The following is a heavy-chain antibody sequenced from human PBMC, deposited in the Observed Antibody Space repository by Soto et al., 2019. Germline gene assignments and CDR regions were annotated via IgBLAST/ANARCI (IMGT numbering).Heavy chain of an antibody. CDR3: ARDPTYYDFWSGYSSYYYGMDV. Sequence: SETLSLTCTVSGGSISSYYWSWIRQPAGKGLEWIGRIYTSGSTNYNPSLKSRVTMSVDTSKNQFSLKLSSVTAADTAVYYCARDPTYYDFWSGYSSYYYGMDVWGQGTTVTVS. D-gene: IGHD3-3*01. CDR1: GGSISSYY. J-gene: IGHJ6*02. V-gene: IGHV4-4*07. CDR2: IYTSGST.